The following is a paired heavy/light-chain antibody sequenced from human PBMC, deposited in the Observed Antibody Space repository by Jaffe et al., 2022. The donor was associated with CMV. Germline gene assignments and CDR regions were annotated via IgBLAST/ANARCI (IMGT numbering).Heavy chain of an antibody. J-gene: IGHJ6*03. CDR2: IYYSGST. V-gene: IGHV4-39*01. CDR1: GGSISSSSYY. Sequence: QLQLQESGPGLVKPSETLSLTCTVSGGSISSSSYYWGWIRQPPGKGLEWIGSIYYSGSTYYNPSLKSRVTISVDTSKNQFSLKLSSVTAADTAVYYCASRLRPQDQYYYYYYMDVWGKGTTVTVSS. D-gene: IGHD4-17*01. CDR3: ASRLRPQDQYYYYYYMDV.
Light chain of an antibody. CDR1: QDISNY. J-gene: IGKJ3*01. V-gene: IGKV1-33*01. CDR3: QQYDNLLLFT. CDR2: DAS. Sequence: DIQMTQSPSSLSASVGDRVTITCQASQDISNYLNWYQQKPGKAPKLLIYDASNLETGVPSRFSGSGSGTDFTFTISSLQPEDIATYYCQQYDNLLLFTFGPGTKVDIK.